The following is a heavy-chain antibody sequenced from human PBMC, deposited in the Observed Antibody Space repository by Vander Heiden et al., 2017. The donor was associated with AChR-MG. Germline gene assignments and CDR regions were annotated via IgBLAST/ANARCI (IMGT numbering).Heavy chain of an antibody. J-gene: IGHJ6*02. CDR2: SYYSGST. CDR3: ARENYGDFKNYYYGMDV. CDR1: GGSISSGGYY. Sequence: QVQLQESGPGLVKPSQTLSLTCTVSGGSISSGGYYWSWIRQHPGKGLEWIGYSYYSGSTYYNPSLKSRVTISVDTSKNQFSLKLSSVTAADTAVYYCARENYGDFKNYYYGMDVWGQGTTVTVSS. V-gene: IGHV4-31*03. D-gene: IGHD4-17*01.